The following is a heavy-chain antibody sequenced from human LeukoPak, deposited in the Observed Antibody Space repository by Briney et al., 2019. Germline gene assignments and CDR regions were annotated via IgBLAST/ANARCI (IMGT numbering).Heavy chain of an antibody. CDR3: ARHRSYGDYYYYYYGMDV. Sequence: SETLSLTCTVSGGSISSYYWSWIRQPPGKGLEWIGYIYYSGSTNYNPSLKSRVTISVDTSKNQFSLKLSSVTAADTAVYYCARHRSYGDYYYYYYGMDVWGHGTTVTVSS. J-gene: IGHJ6*02. CDR2: IYYSGST. D-gene: IGHD4-17*01. CDR1: GGSISSYY. V-gene: IGHV4-59*08.